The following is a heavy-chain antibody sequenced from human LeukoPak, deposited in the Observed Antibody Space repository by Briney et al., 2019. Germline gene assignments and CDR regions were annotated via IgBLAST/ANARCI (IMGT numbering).Heavy chain of an antibody. D-gene: IGHD2-21*02. CDR2: ISSSRSYI. Sequence: GGSLRLSCAASGFTFSSYSMNWVRQAPGKGLEWVSSISSSRSYIYYADSVKGRFTISRENAKTSLYLQMNSLRAEDTAVYYCARDCGGDCYSLGHGYWGQGTLVTVSS. J-gene: IGHJ4*02. CDR3: ARDCGGDCYSLGHGY. V-gene: IGHV3-21*01. CDR1: GFTFSSYS.